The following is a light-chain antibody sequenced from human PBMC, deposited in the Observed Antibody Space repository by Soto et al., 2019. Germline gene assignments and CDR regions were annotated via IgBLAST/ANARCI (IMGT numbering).Light chain of an antibody. CDR1: QRISGY. Sequence: EIELTQSPSSLSLSPGERATLTCKASQRISGYLAWYQQKPGQAPRLLIYDASNMDTGVPVRFSGSGSGADFTLTISSLEPEDFAIYYCQQHDNLPFTFGQGTKLDI. CDR2: DAS. V-gene: IGKV3-11*01. J-gene: IGKJ1*01. CDR3: QQHDNLPFT.